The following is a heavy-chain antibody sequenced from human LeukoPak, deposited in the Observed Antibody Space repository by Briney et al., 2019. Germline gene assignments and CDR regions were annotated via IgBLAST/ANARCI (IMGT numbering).Heavy chain of an antibody. Sequence: SETLSLTCTVSGGSISTTGYYWAWIRQPPGKGLEWIASIYYSGSTYYNSSLKSRVTISVDTSRNQFSLKLSSVTAADTALYYCASDKGYSNNYLDYWGQGTLVTVSS. CDR3: ASDKGYSNNYLDY. CDR2: IYYSGST. V-gene: IGHV4-39*01. D-gene: IGHD6-13*01. CDR1: GGSISTTGYY. J-gene: IGHJ4*01.